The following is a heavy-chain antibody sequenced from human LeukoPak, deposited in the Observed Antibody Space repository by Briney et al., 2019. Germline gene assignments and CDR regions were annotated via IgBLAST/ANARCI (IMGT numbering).Heavy chain of an antibody. CDR3: ARDLPDYFFDY. CDR1: GGSISSYY. J-gene: IGHJ4*02. V-gene: IGHV4-59*12. CDR2: IYYSGST. D-gene: IGHD2/OR15-2a*01. Sequence: SETLSLTCTVSGGSISSYYWSWIRQPPGKGLEWIGYIYYSGSTNYNPSLKSRVTVSVDTSKNQFSLKLSSVTAADTAVYYCARDLPDYFFDYWGQGTLVTVSS.